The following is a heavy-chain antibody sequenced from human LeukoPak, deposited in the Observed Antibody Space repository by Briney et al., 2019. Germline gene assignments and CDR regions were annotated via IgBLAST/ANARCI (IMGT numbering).Heavy chain of an antibody. CDR1: GFTFSSYE. CDR3: ARVRSYFYYYYMDV. J-gene: IGHJ6*03. D-gene: IGHD3-10*01. CDR2: IHTGSSPT. V-gene: IGHV3-48*03. Sequence: PGGSLRLSCEGSGFTFSSYEMNWVRQAPGKGLEWVSYIHTGSSPTSYADSVKGRFTTSRDNAKNSLYLQMNSLRAEDTAVYYCARVRSYFYYYYMDVWGKGTMVTVSS.